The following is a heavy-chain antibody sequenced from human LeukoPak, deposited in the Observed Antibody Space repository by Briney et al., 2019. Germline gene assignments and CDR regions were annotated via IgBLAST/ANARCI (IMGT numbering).Heavy chain of an antibody. Sequence: GGSLRLSCAASGFTFSTYAMSWVRQAPGKGLEWVSGISGSGSSTYYADSVKGRFTISRDNSKNTLYLQMNSLRAEDTAVYYCAKTVLTSTAGTIYHFDYWGQGTLVTVSS. J-gene: IGHJ4*02. D-gene: IGHD1-1*01. V-gene: IGHV3-23*01. CDR3: AKTVLTSTAGTIYHFDY. CDR1: GFTFSTYA. CDR2: ISGSGSST.